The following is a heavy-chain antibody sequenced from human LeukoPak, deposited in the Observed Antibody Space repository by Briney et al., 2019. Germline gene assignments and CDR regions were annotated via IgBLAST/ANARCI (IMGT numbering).Heavy chain of an antibody. V-gene: IGHV4-34*01. J-gene: IGHJ5*02. CDR3: ARQSLVGATTGWFDP. CDR1: GGSFSGYY. CDR2: IYYSGST. Sequence: SETLSLTCAVYGGSFSGYYWSWIRQPPGKGLEWIGNIYYSGSTYYNPSLKSRVTISVDTSKNQFFLKLSSVTAADTAVYYCARQSLVGATTGWFDPWGQGTLVTVSS. D-gene: IGHD1-26*01.